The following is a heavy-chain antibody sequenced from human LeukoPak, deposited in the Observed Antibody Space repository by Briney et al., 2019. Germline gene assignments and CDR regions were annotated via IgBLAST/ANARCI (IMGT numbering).Heavy chain of an antibody. CDR3: ARLAKYCSSTSCYWWFDP. CDR2: IDPSDSCT. J-gene: IGHJ5*02. V-gene: IGHV5-10-1*01. CDR1: GYSFTSYW. D-gene: IGHD2-2*01. Sequence: GESLKISCKGSGYSFTSYWISWVRQMPGKGLEWMGRIDPSDSCTNYSPSFQGHVTISADKSIGTAYLQWSSLKASDTAMYYCARLAKYCSSTSCYWWFDPWGQGTLVTVSS.